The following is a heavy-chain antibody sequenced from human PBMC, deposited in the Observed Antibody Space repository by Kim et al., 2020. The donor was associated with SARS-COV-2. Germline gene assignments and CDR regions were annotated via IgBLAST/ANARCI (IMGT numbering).Heavy chain of an antibody. Sequence: GSLRLSCAASGFTFSSYAMSWVRQAPGKGLESVSAISGSGGSTYYADSVKGRFTISRDNSKNTLYLQMNSLRAEDTAVYYCAKDGCRVVVAATCGMDVWGQGTTVTVSS. CDR2: ISGSGGST. D-gene: IGHD2-15*01. CDR1: GFTFSSYA. CDR3: AKDGCRVVVAATCGMDV. V-gene: IGHV3-23*01. J-gene: IGHJ6*02.